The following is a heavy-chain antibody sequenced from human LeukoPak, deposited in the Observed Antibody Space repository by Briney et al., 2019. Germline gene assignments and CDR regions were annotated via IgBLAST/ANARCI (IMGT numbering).Heavy chain of an antibody. CDR2: ISIAGNNV. CDR3: ASLGDD. J-gene: IGHJ4*02. V-gene: IGHV3-30-3*01. D-gene: IGHD7-27*01. Sequence: PGRSLRLSCAAFGFTFSSFAMHWVRQAPGKGLEWAAAISIAGNNVYYADSVKGRFTISTDNSKSTLYLQMNSLRVEDTAVYYCASLGDDWGQGTLVTVSS. CDR1: GFTFSSFA.